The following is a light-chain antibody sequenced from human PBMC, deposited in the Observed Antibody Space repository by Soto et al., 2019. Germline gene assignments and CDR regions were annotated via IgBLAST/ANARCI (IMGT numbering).Light chain of an antibody. CDR1: QTVRNNY. CDR2: DAS. CDR3: QQFSSHPLT. V-gene: IGKV3-20*01. Sequence: EFVLTQSPGTLSLSPGERATLSCRASQTVRNNYLAWYQQKPGQAPRLLIYDASSRATGIPDRFSGGGSGTDFTLTISRLEPEDFALYYCQQFSSHPLTFSVVPKVVIK. J-gene: IGKJ4*01.